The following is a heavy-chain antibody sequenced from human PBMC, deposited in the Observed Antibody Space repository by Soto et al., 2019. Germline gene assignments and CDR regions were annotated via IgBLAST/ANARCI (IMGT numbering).Heavy chain of an antibody. CDR2: ISYDGSNK. CDR3: ARDRPGEAWYYYYGMDV. V-gene: IGHV3-30-3*01. Sequence: PGGSLRLSCAASGFTFSSYAMHWVRQAPGKGLEWVAVISYDGSNKYYADSVKGRFTISRDNSKNTLYLQMNSLRAEDTAVYYCARDRPGEAWYYYYGMDVWGQGTTVTVSS. CDR1: GFTFSSYA. J-gene: IGHJ6*02.